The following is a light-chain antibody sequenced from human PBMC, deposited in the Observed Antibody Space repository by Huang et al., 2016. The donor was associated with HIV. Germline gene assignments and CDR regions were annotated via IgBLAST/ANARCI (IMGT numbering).Light chain of an antibody. CDR2: DAS. V-gene: IGKV3-11*01. CDR3: QQRGNWPFT. J-gene: IGKJ3*01. CDR1: QSISSY. Sequence: EVVLTQSPATLSLSPGERATLSCRASQSISSYLAWYQQRPGQAPRLLLYDASNRAAGIPPRFVGSGSGTDFTLTIYSLEPEDFAVYYCQQRGNWPFTFGPGTKVDIK.